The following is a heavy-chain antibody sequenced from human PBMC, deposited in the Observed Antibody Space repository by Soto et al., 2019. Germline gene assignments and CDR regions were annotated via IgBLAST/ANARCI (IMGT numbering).Heavy chain of an antibody. V-gene: IGHV1-2*04. J-gene: IGHJ6*02. D-gene: IGHD6-6*01. CDR1: GYTFTGYY. CDR3: ARARHSSSPKYYYYVMDV. CDR2: INPNSGGT. Sequence: ASVKVSCKASGYTFTGYYMHWVRQAPGQGLEWMGWINPNSGGTNYAQKFQGWVTLTRDTSISTAYMELSRLRSDDTAVYYCARARHSSSPKYYYYVMDVWGQGTTVTCSS.